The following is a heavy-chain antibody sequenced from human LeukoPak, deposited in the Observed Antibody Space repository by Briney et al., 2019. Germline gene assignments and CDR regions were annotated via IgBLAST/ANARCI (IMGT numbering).Heavy chain of an antibody. J-gene: IGHJ4*02. D-gene: IGHD4-17*01. V-gene: IGHV1-2*02. CDR3: ARDRLDYGDYGYYFDY. Sequence: ASVKVSCKASGYIFTGYYMHWVRQAPGQGLEWMGWINPNSGGTNYAQKFQGRVTMTRDTSISTAYMELSRLRSDDTAVYYCARDRLDYGDYGYYFDYWGQGTLVTVSS. CDR1: GYIFTGYY. CDR2: INPNSGGT.